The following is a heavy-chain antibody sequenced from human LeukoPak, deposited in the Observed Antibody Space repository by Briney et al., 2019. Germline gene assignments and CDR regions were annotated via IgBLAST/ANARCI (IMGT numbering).Heavy chain of an antibody. J-gene: IGHJ4*02. CDR2: ISSSGSTI. Sequence: GGSLRLSCAASGFTFSGYEMHWVRQAPGKGLEWVSYISSSGSTIYYADSVKGRFTISRDNAKNSLFLQMHSLRAEDTAVYYCARDFRGVTGTTLDYWGQGTLVIVSS. D-gene: IGHD1-20*01. CDR1: GFTFSGYE. CDR3: ARDFRGVTGTTLDY. V-gene: IGHV3-48*03.